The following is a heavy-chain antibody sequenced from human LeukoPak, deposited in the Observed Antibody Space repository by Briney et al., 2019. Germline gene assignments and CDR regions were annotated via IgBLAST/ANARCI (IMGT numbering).Heavy chain of an antibody. CDR3: AKDRGSGLLYYYGMDV. CDR2: ISRNSGSI. D-gene: IGHD5-12*01. V-gene: IGHV3-9*01. Sequence: GGSLRLSCAASGFTFDDYAMHWVRQAPGKGLEWVSGISRNSGSIGYADSVKGRFTISRDNAKNSLYLQMNSLRAEDTALYYCAKDRGSGLLYYYGMDVWGQGTTVTVSS. J-gene: IGHJ6*02. CDR1: GFTFDDYA.